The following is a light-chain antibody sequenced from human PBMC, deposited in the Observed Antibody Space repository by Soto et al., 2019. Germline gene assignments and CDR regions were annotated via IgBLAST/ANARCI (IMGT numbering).Light chain of an antibody. CDR1: QSVSSCY. Sequence: EIVLTQSPGTLSLSPGERATLSCRASQSVSSCYLAWYQQKPGQAPRLLIYGASSRATGIPDRFSGSGSGTDFTLTISRLEPEDFAVYYCQQYGSSPPKLTFGGGTKVEIK. CDR3: QQYGSSPPKLT. J-gene: IGKJ4*01. CDR2: GAS. V-gene: IGKV3-20*01.